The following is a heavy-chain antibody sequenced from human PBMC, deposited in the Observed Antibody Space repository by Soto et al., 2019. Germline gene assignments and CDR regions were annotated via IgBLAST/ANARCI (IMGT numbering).Heavy chain of an antibody. D-gene: IGHD6-25*01. CDR2: IIPIFGTP. J-gene: IGHJ1*01. V-gene: IGHV1-69*01. CDR3: ARGSIVGAATPCYF. Sequence: SCTPFGGPFSSYSIRWVRQTPGPGLELMGGIIPIFGTPNYAQKLQGIVTITADESTSTASMELSSLRSEDTAVYYCARGSIVGAATPCYF. CDR1: GGPFSSYS.